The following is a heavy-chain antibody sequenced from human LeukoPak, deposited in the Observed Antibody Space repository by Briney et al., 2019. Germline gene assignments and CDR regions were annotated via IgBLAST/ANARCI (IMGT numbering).Heavy chain of an antibody. CDR2: IYYSGST. J-gene: IGHJ4*02. D-gene: IGHD3-22*01. V-gene: IGHV4-59*11. Sequence: SETLSLTCTVSGGSISRRYWSWIRQPPGKGLEWIGYIYYSGSTNYNPSLKSRVTISVDTSENQFSLNLRSVTAADTAVYYCANLSYDSLGYYAYIDYWGQGTLVTVSS. CDR1: GGSISRRY. CDR3: ANLSYDSLGYYAYIDY.